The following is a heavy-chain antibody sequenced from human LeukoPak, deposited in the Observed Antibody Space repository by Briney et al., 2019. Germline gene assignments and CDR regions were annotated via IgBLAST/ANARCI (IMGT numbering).Heavy chain of an antibody. CDR2: IYYSGST. CDR3: TSGGMVAGDY. Sequence: SEALSLTCTVSGGSINSYYWSWIRQPPGKGLEWIGYIYYSGSTNYNPSLKSRVTISRDTSKNQFSLKLRSVTAADTAVYYCTSGGMVAGDYWGHGTLVTVSS. D-gene: IGHD2-8*01. V-gene: IGHV4-59*01. J-gene: IGHJ4*01. CDR1: GGSINSYY.